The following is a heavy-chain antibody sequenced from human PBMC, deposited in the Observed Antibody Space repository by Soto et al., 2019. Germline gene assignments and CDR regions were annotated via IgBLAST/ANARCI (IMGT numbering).Heavy chain of an antibody. CDR2: IYWDNDK. D-gene: IGHD3-10*01. J-gene: IGHJ4*02. CDR3: ARSLCFVELH. CDR1: GFSLSTTGVG. V-gene: IGHV2-5*02. Sequence: QITLKESGPTLVKPTQTLTLTCSFSGFSLSTTGVGVGWIRQSPGKALEWLAIIYWDNDKRYSPSLKSRVTITKDTSKNQVVLTVTNMDPVDTGTYYCARSLCFVELHWGQGALVTVYS.